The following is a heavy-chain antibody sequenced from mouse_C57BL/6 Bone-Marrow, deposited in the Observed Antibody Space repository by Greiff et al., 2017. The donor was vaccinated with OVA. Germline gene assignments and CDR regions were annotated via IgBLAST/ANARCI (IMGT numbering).Heavy chain of an antibody. CDR3: VRRHYYYGSSHYYAMDY. CDR2: IRSKSNNYAT. Sequence: EVKLVESGGGLVQPKGSLKLSCAASGFSFNTYAMNWVRQAPGKGLEWVARIRSKSNNYATYYADSVKDRFTISRDDSESMLYLQMNNLKTEDTAMYYCVRRHYYYGSSHYYAMDYWGQGTSVTVSS. V-gene: IGHV10-1*01. CDR1: GFSFNTYA. J-gene: IGHJ4*01. D-gene: IGHD1-1*01.